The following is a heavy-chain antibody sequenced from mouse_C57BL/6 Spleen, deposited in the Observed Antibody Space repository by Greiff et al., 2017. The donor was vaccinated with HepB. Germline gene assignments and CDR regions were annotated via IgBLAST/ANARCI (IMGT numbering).Heavy chain of an antibody. CDR3: AREGGYYGSSPSWFAY. V-gene: IGHV1-4*01. Sequence: VKLQESGAELARPGASVKMSCKASGYTFTSYTMHWVKQRPGQGLEWIGYINPSSGYTKYNQKFKDKATLTADKSSSTAYMQLSSLTSEDSAVYYCAREGGYYGSSPSWFAYWGQGTLVTVSA. D-gene: IGHD1-1*01. CDR1: GYTFTSYT. J-gene: IGHJ3*01. CDR2: INPSSGYT.